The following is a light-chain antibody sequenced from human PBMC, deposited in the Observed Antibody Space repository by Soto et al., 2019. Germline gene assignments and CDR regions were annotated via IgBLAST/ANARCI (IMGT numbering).Light chain of an antibody. CDR1: SSNIGAGYD. V-gene: IGLV1-40*01. CDR3: KSYDSSLSGYV. J-gene: IGLJ1*01. Sequence: QYALTQPPSVSGAPGQRVTISCTGSSSNIGAGYDVHWYQQLPGTAPKLLIYGNSNRPSGVPDRFSGSKSGTSASLAITGLQAEDEADYYCKSYDSSLSGYVFGTGTKLTVL. CDR2: GNS.